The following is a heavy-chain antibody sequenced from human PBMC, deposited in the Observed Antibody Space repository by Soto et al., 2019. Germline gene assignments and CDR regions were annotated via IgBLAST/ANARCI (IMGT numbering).Heavy chain of an antibody. CDR1: GHTFTGNY. CDR2: INPDGDVT. V-gene: IGHV1-46*01. Sequence: GASVKVSCKASGHTFTGNYMHWVRQAPGQGLEWMGIINPDGDVTTYAHKFRGRVTITADKSTSTAYMELSSLRSEDTAVYYCASRYCSGGSCYHRSEFDYWGQGTLVTVSS. CDR3: ASRYCSGGSCYHRSEFDY. D-gene: IGHD2-15*01. J-gene: IGHJ4*02.